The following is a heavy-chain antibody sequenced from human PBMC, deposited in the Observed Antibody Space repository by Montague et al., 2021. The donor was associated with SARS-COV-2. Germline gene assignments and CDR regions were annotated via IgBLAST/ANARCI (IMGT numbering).Heavy chain of an antibody. Sequence: SLRLSCAASGFTFSSYSMNWVRQAPGKGLEWVSSISSSSSYIYYADSVKGRFTISRDNAKNSLYRQMNSLRAEDTAVYYCARAVGSSSWYYYYGMDVWGQGTTVTVSS. V-gene: IGHV3-21*01. D-gene: IGHD6-13*01. CDR1: GFTFSSYS. J-gene: IGHJ6*02. CDR3: ARAVGSSSWYYYYGMDV. CDR2: ISSSSSYI.